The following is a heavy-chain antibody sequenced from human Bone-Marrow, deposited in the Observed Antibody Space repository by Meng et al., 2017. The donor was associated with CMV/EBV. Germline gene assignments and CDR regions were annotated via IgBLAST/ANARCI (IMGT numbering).Heavy chain of an antibody. J-gene: IGHJ6*02. Sequence: ASVKVSCKASGYTFTSYYMHWVRQAPGQGLEWMGWINPNSGGTNYAQKFQGRVTMTRDTSISTAYMELSRLRSDDTAVYYCARDRDWIYAASNYYYYYGMDVWGQGTTATVSS. CDR2: INPNSGGT. V-gene: IGHV1-2*02. CDR3: ARDRDWIYAASNYYYYYGMDV. D-gene: IGHD2-2*03. CDR1: GYTFTSYY.